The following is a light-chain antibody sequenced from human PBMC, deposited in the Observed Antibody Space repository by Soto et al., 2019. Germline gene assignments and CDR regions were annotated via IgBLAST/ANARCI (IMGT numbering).Light chain of an antibody. Sequence: DIQMTQSPSTLSTSVGDRVTITCRASQSISSWLAWYQQKPGKAPKLLIYKASTLESGVPSRFSGSGSGREFTLTISSLQPDDFATYYGQQYDSYYTFGQGTKLEIK. J-gene: IGKJ2*01. CDR2: KAS. CDR1: QSISSW. CDR3: QQYDSYYT. V-gene: IGKV1-5*03.